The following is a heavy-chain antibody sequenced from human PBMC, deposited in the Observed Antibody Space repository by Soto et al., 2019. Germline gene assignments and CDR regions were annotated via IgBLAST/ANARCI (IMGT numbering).Heavy chain of an antibody. CDR2: IIAIFGPP. CDR1: GGTFSSDA. D-gene: IGHD3-10*01. J-gene: IGHJ6*02. Sequence: SVKVSCKTSGGTFSSDAISWVRQAPGQGLEWVGGIIAIFGPPKYAQKFQGRVTIAADKSTSTAYMELSSLRSEDTAVYYCARTGTGESIADYYYVMDVWGQGTTVPVSS. V-gene: IGHV1-69*06. CDR3: ARTGTGESIADYYYVMDV.